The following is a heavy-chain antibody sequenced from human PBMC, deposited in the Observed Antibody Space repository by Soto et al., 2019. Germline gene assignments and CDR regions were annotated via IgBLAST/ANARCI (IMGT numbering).Heavy chain of an antibody. V-gene: IGHV4-34*01. CDR3: ARGRKGRANTPFYGSVDGFDI. Sequence: QVQLQQWGAGLLKPSETLSLTCAVYGGSFSGYYWTWIRQPPGKGLEGIGEINHSGSTNYKPSLKSRVTISVDTSKTQSSLNLSSVTAPDTAVYYCARGRKGRANTPFYGSVDGFDIWGQGTTVTVSS. J-gene: IGHJ3*02. CDR2: INHSGST. D-gene: IGHD6-25*01. CDR1: GGSFSGYY.